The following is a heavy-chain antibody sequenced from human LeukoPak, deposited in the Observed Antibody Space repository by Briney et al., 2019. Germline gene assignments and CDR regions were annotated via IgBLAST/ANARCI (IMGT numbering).Heavy chain of an antibody. V-gene: IGHV4-61*02. CDR3: ARGRYGWLPFDY. CDR1: GGSISSGSYY. CDR2: IYTSGST. D-gene: IGHD3-16*01. J-gene: IGHJ4*02. Sequence: SQTLSLTCTVSGGSISSGSYYWSWIRQPAGKGLEWIGRIYTSGSTNYNPSLKSRVTISVDTSKNQFTLKLSSVTAADTAVYYCARGRYGWLPFDYWGQGTLVTVSS.